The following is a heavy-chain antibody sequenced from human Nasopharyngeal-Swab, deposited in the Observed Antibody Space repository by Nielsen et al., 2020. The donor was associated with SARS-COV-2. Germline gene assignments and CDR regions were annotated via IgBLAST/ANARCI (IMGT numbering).Heavy chain of an antibody. CDR3: AKGWHWNSPFWAFNV. D-gene: IGHD3-3*01. CDR2: IRYDGSKK. J-gene: IGHJ3*01. Sequence: GESLKISCVASEFTFSDYGMHWVRQAPGKGLEWVAFIRYDGSKKYHSESVKGRFTISKDNSVNTLWLEMNSLRTEDTAVYHCAKGWHWNSPFWAFNVWGQGTMVTVSS. V-gene: IGHV3-30*02. CDR1: EFTFSDYG.